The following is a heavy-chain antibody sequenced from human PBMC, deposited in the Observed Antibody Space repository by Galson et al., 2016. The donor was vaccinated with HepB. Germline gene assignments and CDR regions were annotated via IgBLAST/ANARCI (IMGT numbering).Heavy chain of an antibody. J-gene: IGHJ5*02. CDR3: ARVPWSSSWLNWFDP. CDR1: GDTFNSYA. D-gene: IGHD6-13*01. CDR2: IIPIFGTA. V-gene: IGHV1-69*13. Sequence: SVKVSCKASGDTFNSYAISWVRQAPGQGLEWMGGIIPIFGTANYAQKFQGRVTITADESTNTAYMDLSSLRSEDTAVYYCARVPWSSSWLNWFDPWGQGTLVTVSS.